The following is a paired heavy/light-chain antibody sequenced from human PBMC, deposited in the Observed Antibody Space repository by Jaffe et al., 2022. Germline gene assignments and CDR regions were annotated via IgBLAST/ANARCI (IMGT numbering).Heavy chain of an antibody. CDR3: ASVGSGGSHGYYYYYMDV. D-gene: IGHD2-15*01. CDR2: IIPIFGTA. V-gene: IGHV1-69*01. CDR1: GGTFSSYA. J-gene: IGHJ6*03. Sequence: QVQLVQSGAEVKKPGSSVKVSCKASGGTFSSYAISWVRQAPGQGLEWMGGIIPIFGTANYAQKFQGRVTITADESTSTAYMELSSLRSEDTAVYYCASVGSGGSHGYYYYYMDVWGKGTTVTVSS.
Light chain of an antibody. V-gene: IGKV3-15*01. Sequence: EIVMTQSPATLSVSPGERATLSCRASQSVSSNLAWYQQKPGQAPRLLIYGASTRATGIPARFSGSGSGTEFTLTISSLQSEDFAVYYCQQYNNWPQTFGQGTKLEIK. CDR2: GAS. CDR1: QSVSSN. J-gene: IGKJ2*01. CDR3: QQYNNWPQT.